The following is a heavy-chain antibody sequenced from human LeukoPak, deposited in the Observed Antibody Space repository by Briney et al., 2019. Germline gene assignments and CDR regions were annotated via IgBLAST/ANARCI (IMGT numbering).Heavy chain of an antibody. V-gene: IGHV1-46*01. Sequence: ASVKVSCKASGFTLTQYYLHWVRQAPGQGLESVGMISPSGDSPPYAQKFQDRVTMTRDMSTSTVYMELSNLRSEDTAVYFCARLVTGSNPADFWGQGTLVTVSS. D-gene: IGHD1-26*01. J-gene: IGHJ4*02. CDR3: ARLVTGSNPADF. CDR1: GFTLTQYY. CDR2: ISPSGDSP.